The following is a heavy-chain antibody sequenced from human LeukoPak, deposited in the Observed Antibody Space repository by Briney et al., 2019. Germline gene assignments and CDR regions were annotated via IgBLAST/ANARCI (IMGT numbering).Heavy chain of an antibody. V-gene: IGHV3-23*01. CDR1: GFTFSSYA. Sequence: GGSLRLSCAASGFTFSSYAMSWVRQAPGKGLEWVSAISGSGGSTYYADSVKGRFTISRDNSKNTLYLQMNSLRTEDTAVYYCAKGGEDYAPNGVMVDYWGQGTLVTVSS. CDR2: ISGSGGST. D-gene: IGHD4-17*01. J-gene: IGHJ4*02. CDR3: AKGGEDYAPNGVMVDY.